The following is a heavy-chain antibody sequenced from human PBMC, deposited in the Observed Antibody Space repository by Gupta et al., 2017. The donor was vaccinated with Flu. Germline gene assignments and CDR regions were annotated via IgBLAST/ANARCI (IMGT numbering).Heavy chain of an antibody. V-gene: IGHV1-69*01. CDR1: SSYA. J-gene: IGHJ4*02. CDR2: IIPIFGTA. Sequence: SSYAISWVRQAPGQGLEWMGGIIPIFGTANYAQKFQGRVTITADESTSTAYMELSSLRSEDTAVYYCARGQRYFDSSFDYWGQGTLVTVSS. CDR3: ARGQRYFDSSFDY. D-gene: IGHD3-9*01.